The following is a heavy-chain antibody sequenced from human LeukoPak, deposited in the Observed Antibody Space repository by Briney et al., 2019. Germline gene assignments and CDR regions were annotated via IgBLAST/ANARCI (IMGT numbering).Heavy chain of an antibody. CDR2: IYHSGST. Sequence: PSETLSLTCTVSDYSISSSYSWGWIRQPPGKGLEWIGTIYHSGSTSYNPSHKSRVTISLDTSNNQFSLKLSSVTAADTAVYYCARDRSWFFDYWGQGTLVTVSS. V-gene: IGHV4-38-2*02. CDR1: DYSISSSYS. CDR3: ARDRSWFFDY. J-gene: IGHJ4*02. D-gene: IGHD6-13*01.